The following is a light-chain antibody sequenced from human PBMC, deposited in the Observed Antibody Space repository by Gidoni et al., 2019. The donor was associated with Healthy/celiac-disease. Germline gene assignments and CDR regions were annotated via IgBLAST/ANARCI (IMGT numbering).Light chain of an antibody. J-gene: IGKJ1*01. V-gene: IGKV3-15*01. CDR2: GAS. CDR1: QSVSSN. CDR3: QQYNNWPRT. Sequence: IVLPPSPATLSVSPRERATLSCRASQSVSSNLAWYQQKPGQAPRLLIYGASNRATGIPARFSGSGSGTEFTLTISSLQSEDFAAYYCQQYNNWPRTFGQGTKVEIK.